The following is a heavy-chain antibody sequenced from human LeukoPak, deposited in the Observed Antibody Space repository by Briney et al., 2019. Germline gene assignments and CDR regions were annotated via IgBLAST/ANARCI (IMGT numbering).Heavy chain of an antibody. CDR1: GFTFSSYG. D-gene: IGHD3-10*01. Sequence: GGSLRLSCAASGFTFSSYGMSWVRQAPGKGLEWVSAISGSGGSTYYADSVKGRFTISRDNSKNTLYLQMNSLRAEDTAVYYCAKDGLCYYGSGVCQTLNDYWGQGTLVTVSS. J-gene: IGHJ4*02. V-gene: IGHV3-23*01. CDR2: ISGSGGST. CDR3: AKDGLCYYGSGVCQTLNDY.